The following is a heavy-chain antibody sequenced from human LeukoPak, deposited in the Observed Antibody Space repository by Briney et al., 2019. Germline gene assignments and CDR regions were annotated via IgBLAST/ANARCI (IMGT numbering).Heavy chain of an antibody. CDR3: ARTQRGDYDAFDI. Sequence: ASVKVSCKASGYSFDDYGIGWVRQAPGQGLEWMGWINPNSGGTNYAQKFQGWVTMTRDTSISTAYMELSRLRSDDTAVYYCARTQRGDYDAFDIWGQGTMVTVSS. D-gene: IGHD4-17*01. V-gene: IGHV1-2*04. J-gene: IGHJ3*02. CDR2: INPNSGGT. CDR1: GYSFDDYG.